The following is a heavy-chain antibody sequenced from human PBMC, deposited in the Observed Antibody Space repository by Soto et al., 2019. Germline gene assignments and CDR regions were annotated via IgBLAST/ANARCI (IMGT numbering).Heavy chain of an antibody. Sequence: EVQLVESGGTSIQPGGSLRLSCAASGFSVSSDYMSWVRQAPGKGLEWVSLIYSGGDTYYADSVKGRFTISGDISSNTIYLHMTSLRADDTAIYYCTRAGSDPGNFYISNYYAMDVWGRGTTVTVSS. V-gene: IGHV3-53*01. J-gene: IGHJ6*02. CDR1: GFSVSSDY. D-gene: IGHD3-10*01. CDR3: TRAGSDPGNFYISNYYAMDV. CDR2: IYSGGDT.